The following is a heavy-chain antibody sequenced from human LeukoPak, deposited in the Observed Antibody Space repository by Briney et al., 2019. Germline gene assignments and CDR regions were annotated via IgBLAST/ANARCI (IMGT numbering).Heavy chain of an antibody. CDR2: IFYCGSN. J-gene: IGHJ6*03. CDR3: ARVSYSSGWYGERPRYYRDV. Sequence: SETLSLTCTVSGVSIGGYCWGWLRPPPGRGLVGIGCIFYCGSNKYHHSLKSRVTISVDISKRQFSLSLSSVTAADTAVYYCARVSYSSGWYGERPRYYRDVGRRETTVTVSS. V-gene: IGHV4-59*01. CDR1: GVSIGGYC. D-gene: IGHD6-19*01.